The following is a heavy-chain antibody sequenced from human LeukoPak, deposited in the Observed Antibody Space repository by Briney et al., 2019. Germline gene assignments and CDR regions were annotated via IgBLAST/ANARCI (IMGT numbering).Heavy chain of an antibody. CDR2: IYWGDDK. V-gene: IGHV2-5*02. CDR1: GFSLSTSGAG. Sequence: SGPTLVKPTQTLTLTCTFSGFSLSTSGAGVGWIRQPPGKALEWLALIYWGDDKRYSPSLKSRLTITKDTSKNQVVLTMTNMDPVDTATYYCAHRQRTYKNYYFDYWGQGTLVTVSS. CDR3: AHRQRTYKNYYFDY. D-gene: IGHD1-1*01. J-gene: IGHJ4*02.